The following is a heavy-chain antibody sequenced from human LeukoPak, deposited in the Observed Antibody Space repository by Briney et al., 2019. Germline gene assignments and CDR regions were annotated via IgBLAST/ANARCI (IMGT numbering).Heavy chain of an antibody. CDR2: IYTSGST. J-gene: IGHJ3*02. Sequence: SETLSLTCTVSGGSISSYYWSWIRQPAGKGLEWIGRIYTSGSTNYNPSLKSRVTMSVDTSKNQFSLKLSSVTAADTAVYYRARGGNGSSWYSVGAFDIWGQGTMVTVSS. V-gene: IGHV4-4*07. CDR3: ARGGNGSSWYSVGAFDI. D-gene: IGHD6-13*01. CDR1: GGSISSYY.